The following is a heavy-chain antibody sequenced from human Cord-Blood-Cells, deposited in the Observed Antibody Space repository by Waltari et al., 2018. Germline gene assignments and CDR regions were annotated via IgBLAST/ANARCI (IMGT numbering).Heavy chain of an antibody. Sequence: QVQLVQSGAEVQKPGASVQVACKASAYTITTYAMHWVRQAPGQRLEWMGWINAGNGNTKYSQKFQGRVTITSDTAASTAYMELSSLRSEDTAVYYCARDKGGSYSGPFDYWGQGTLVTVSS. CDR2: INAGNGNT. CDR3: ARDKGGSYSGPFDY. CDR1: AYTITTYA. J-gene: IGHJ4*02. V-gene: IGHV1-3*01. D-gene: IGHD1-26*01.